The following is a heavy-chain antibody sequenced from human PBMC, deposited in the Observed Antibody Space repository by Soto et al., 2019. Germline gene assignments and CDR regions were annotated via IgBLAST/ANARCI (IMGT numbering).Heavy chain of an antibody. V-gene: IGHV4-61*01. Sequence: QVQLQESGPGLVKPSETLSLTCAVSGGSVSSGSFYWSWIRQPPGKGLEWIGYIYYTGNTKYSPSLKSRVTILLDTSKNQFSLKLSSVTAADTAVYYCARGSGNYFYYGMDVWGQGTTVSASS. D-gene: IGHD1-26*01. J-gene: IGHJ6*02. CDR3: ARGSGNYFYYGMDV. CDR2: IYYTGNT. CDR1: GGSVSSGSFY.